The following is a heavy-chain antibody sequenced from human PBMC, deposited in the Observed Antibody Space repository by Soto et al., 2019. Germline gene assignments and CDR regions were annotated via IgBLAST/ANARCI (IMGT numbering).Heavy chain of an antibody. CDR1: GGTFSSYA. V-gene: IGHV1-69*06. CDR2: IIPIFGTA. D-gene: IGHD3-22*01. J-gene: IGHJ4*02. CDR3: ARGGKGHYYDSSGYYPFDY. Sequence: QVQLVQSGAEVKKPGSSVKVSCKASGGTFSSYAISWVRQAPGQGLEWMGGIIPIFGTANYAQKFQGRVTITADKSTRTAYMELSSLRSEDTAVYYCARGGKGHYYDSSGYYPFDYWGQGTLVTVSS.